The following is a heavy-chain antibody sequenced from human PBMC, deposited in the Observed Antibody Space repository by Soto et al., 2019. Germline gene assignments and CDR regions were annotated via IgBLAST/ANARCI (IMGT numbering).Heavy chain of an antibody. V-gene: IGHV4-59*01. CDR3: AAGGVVVPAAIDY. D-gene: IGHD2-2*01. CDR1: GGSISGYY. Sequence: PSETLSLTCTVSGGSISGYYWSWIRQPPGKGLEWIGYMYNTGSTVYNPSFKSRVTISVDTSKNQFSPKLNSVTAADTAVYYCAAGGVVVPAAIDYWGQGTLVTVSS. J-gene: IGHJ4*02. CDR2: MYNTGST.